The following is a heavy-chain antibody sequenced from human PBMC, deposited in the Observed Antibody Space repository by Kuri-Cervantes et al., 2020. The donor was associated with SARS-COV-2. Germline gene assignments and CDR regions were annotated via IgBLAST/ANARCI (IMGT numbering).Heavy chain of an antibody. CDR2: ISYDGSNK. Sequence: GESLKISCAASGFTFSSYGMHWVRQAPGKGLEWVAVISYDGSNKYYADSVKGRFTISRDNSKNTLYLQMNSLRAEDTAVYYCAKDDSNGDLDAFDIWGQGTMVTVSS. J-gene: IGHJ3*02. D-gene: IGHD4-17*01. V-gene: IGHV3-30*18. CDR3: AKDDSNGDLDAFDI. CDR1: GFTFSSYG.